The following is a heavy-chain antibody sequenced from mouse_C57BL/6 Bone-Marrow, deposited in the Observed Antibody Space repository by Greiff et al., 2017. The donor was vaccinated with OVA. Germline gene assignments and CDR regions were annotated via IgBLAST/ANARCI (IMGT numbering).Heavy chain of an antibody. CDR2: IHPNSGST. J-gene: IGHJ4*01. D-gene: IGHD1-1*01. CDR1: GYTFTSYW. V-gene: IGHV1-64*01. Sequence: VKLQQPGAELVKPGASVKLSCKASGYTFTSYWMHWVKQRPGQGLEWIGMIHPNSGSTNYNEKFKSKATLTVDKSSSTAYMQLSSLTSEDSAVYYCAREDYGSSYAMDYWGQGTSVTVSS. CDR3: AREDYGSSYAMDY.